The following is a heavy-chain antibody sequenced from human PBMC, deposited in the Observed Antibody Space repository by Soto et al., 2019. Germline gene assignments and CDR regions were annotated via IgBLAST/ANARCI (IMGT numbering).Heavy chain of an antibody. CDR3: ARVDLGFWYFDL. D-gene: IGHD3-9*01. CDR1: GSSVSSATFY. V-gene: IGHV4-61*01. CDR2: IFYSGSN. Sequence: QVQLQESGPGLVKPSETLSLTCSVSGSSVSSATFYWSWIRQPPGKGLEWIAHIFYSGSNHYNPSLKSRVTISMDTSKNQFSLKLSSVTAADTAVYFCARVDLGFWYFDLWGRGTLVTVSS. J-gene: IGHJ2*01.